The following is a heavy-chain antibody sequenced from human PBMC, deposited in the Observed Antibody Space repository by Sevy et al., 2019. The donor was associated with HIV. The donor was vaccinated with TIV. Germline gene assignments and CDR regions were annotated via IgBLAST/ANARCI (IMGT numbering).Heavy chain of an antibody. CDR1: GFAFTNYYA. CDR3: ARPRANYVDHYFFYAMDV. D-gene: IGHD4-17*01. V-gene: IGHV3-30-3*01. CDR2: ISYNGSDK. Sequence: GGSLRLSCTASGFAFTNYYAMHWVRQAPGKGLEWVALISYNGSDKFYADSVKGRLTITRDNVKNTLYLQMNGLTTEDTAVYYCARPRANYVDHYFFYAMDVWGQGTTVTVSS. J-gene: IGHJ6*02.